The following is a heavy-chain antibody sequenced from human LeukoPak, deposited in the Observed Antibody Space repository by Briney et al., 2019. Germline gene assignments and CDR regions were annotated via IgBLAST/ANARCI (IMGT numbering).Heavy chain of an antibody. CDR3: ARSLPDYFDY. J-gene: IGHJ4*02. V-gene: IGHV3-43*02. Sequence: GGSLRLSCAASGFTFYDYAMHWVRQAPGKGLEWVSLISGDGGTTYSADSVKGRFTISRDNSKNSLYLQMNSLRTEDTALYYCARSLPDYFDYWGQGTLVTVSS. CDR1: GFTFYDYA. CDR2: ISGDGGTT.